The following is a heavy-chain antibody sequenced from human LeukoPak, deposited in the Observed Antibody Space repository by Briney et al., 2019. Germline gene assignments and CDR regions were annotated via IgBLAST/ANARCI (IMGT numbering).Heavy chain of an antibody. Sequence: QPGGSLRLSCAASGFTFSSYAMHWVRQAPGKGLEWVAVISYDGSNKYYADSVKGRFTISRDNSKNTLYLQMNSLRAEDTAVYYCARGFYYDSSGYNGVAFDIWGQGTMVTVSS. CDR1: GFTFSSYA. CDR3: ARGFYYDSSGYNGVAFDI. V-gene: IGHV3-30-3*01. D-gene: IGHD3-22*01. CDR2: ISYDGSNK. J-gene: IGHJ3*02.